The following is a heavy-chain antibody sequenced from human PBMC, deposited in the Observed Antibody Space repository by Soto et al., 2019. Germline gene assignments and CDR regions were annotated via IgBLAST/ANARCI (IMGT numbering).Heavy chain of an antibody. J-gene: IGHJ4*02. CDR1: GGSLSGNY. CDR2: THHSGST. D-gene: IGHD2-21*02. CDR3: ARTTAAIHLNY. V-gene: IGHV4-34*01. Sequence: QAQLQQWGTGLLKPSETLSLTCAVYGGSLSGNYWGWIRQPPGKGLEWIGETHHSGSTAYNPSLKSRVTISVDTSNNQFSLKLNSVTAADTAVYYRARTTAAIHLNYWSQGTLVTVSS.